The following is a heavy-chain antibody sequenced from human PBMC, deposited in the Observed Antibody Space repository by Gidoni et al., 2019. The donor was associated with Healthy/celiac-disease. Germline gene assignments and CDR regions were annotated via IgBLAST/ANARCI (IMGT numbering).Heavy chain of an antibody. J-gene: IGHJ4*02. V-gene: IGHV3-23*01. CDR1: GFTFSSYA. Sequence: EVQLLESGGGGGQPGGSVRLSCAASGFTFSSYAMSWVRQAPGKGLEWVSAISGRGGSTSYADSVKGRFTISRDNSKNTLYLQMNSLRAEDTAVYYCAKDRWELPAGFFDSWGQGTLVTVSS. CDR3: AKDRWELPAGFFDS. D-gene: IGHD1-26*01. CDR2: ISGRGGST.